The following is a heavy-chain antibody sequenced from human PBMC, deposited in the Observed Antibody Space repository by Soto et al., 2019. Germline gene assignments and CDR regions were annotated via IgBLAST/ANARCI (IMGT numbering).Heavy chain of an antibody. CDR2: IYYSGIT. CDR1: GGSISTYS. V-gene: IGHV4-59*01. D-gene: IGHD6-19*01. J-gene: IGHJ6*02. CDR3: ASDRSSGWDQGYGKEV. Sequence: TLSLTCTVSGGSISTYSCSWIRQPPGKGLEWIGYIYYSGITSYNPSLKSRVTISVDTSKNQFSLKLRSVTAADTAVYYCASDRSSGWDQGYGKEVWGQGTTVNMSS.